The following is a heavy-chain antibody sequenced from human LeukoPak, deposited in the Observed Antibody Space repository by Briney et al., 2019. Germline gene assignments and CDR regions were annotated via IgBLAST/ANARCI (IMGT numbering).Heavy chain of an antibody. D-gene: IGHD3-10*01. CDR2: NRYDGSNK. V-gene: IGHV3-30*02. Sequence: GGSLRLSCAASAFTFSSYGMHWVRQAPGKGLEWVAFNRYDGSNKYYADSVKGRFTISRDNSKNTLYLQMNSLRAEDTAVYYCAKDGGYYYGSGSYLDYFDYWGQGTLVTVSS. CDR3: AKDGGYYYGSGSYLDYFDY. CDR1: AFTFSSYG. J-gene: IGHJ4*02.